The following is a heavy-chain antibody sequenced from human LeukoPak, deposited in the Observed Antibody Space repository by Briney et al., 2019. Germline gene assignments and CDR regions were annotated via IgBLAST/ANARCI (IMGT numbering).Heavy chain of an antibody. Sequence: ASVKVSCKGSGYTFTSYAMNWVRQAPGQGLEWMGWINTNTGNPTYAQGFTGRFVFSLDTSVSTAYLQISSLKAEDTAVYYCAWPGYSSSWSPDAFDIWGQGTMVTVSS. J-gene: IGHJ3*02. CDR3: AWPGYSSSWSPDAFDI. D-gene: IGHD6-13*01. CDR1: GYTFTSYA. CDR2: INTNTGNP. V-gene: IGHV7-4-1*02.